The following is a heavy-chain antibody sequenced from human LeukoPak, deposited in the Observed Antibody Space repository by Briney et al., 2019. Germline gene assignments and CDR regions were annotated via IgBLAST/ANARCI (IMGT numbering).Heavy chain of an antibody. CDR1: GFNFNTYT. J-gene: IGHJ4*02. CDR3: ARGALGLQPWY. V-gene: IGHV3-21*01. CDR2: ISSDSSYI. Sequence: PGGSLRLSCAASGFNFNTYTMNWVRQAPGKGLEWVSSISSDSSYIYYADAVHGRFTVSRDNAKYSLYLQMNSLRAEDTAVYYCARGALGLQPWYWGQGTLVTVSS. D-gene: IGHD4-11*01.